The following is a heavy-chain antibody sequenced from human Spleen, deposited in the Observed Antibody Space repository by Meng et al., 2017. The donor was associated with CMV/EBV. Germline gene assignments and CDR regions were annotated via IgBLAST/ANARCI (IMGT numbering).Heavy chain of an antibody. J-gene: IGHJ5*02. CDR3: ARLGEGDNWFDP. CDR2: INHSGST. D-gene: IGHD3-10*01. Sequence: CAVYGGSFSGYYWSWIRQPPGKGLEWIGEINHSGSTNYNPSLKSRVTISVDTSKNQFSLKLRSVTAADTAVFYCARLGEGDNWFDPWGRGTLVTVSS. V-gene: IGHV4-34*01. CDR1: GGSFSGYY.